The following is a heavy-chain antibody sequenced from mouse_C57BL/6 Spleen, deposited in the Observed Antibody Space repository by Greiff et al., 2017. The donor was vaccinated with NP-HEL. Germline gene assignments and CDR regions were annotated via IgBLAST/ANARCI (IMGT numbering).Heavy chain of an antibody. D-gene: IGHD2-4*01. V-gene: IGHV1-80*01. Sequence: QVQLQQSGAELVKPGASVKISCKASGYAFSSYWMNWVKQRPGKGLEWIGQIYPGDGDTNYNGKFKGKATLTADKSSSTAYMQLSSLTSEDSAVYFCARSRGDYVRWYAMDYWGQGTSVTVSS. CDR2: IYPGDGDT. CDR3: ARSRGDYVRWYAMDY. CDR1: GYAFSSYW. J-gene: IGHJ4*01.